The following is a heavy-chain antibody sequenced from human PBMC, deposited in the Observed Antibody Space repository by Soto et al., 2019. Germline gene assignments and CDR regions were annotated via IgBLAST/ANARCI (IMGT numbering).Heavy chain of an antibody. V-gene: IGHV1-2*04. CDR2: INPNSGGT. J-gene: IGHJ6*02. D-gene: IGHD2-2*01. CDR1: GYTFTCYY. CDR3: ARDGQPHTARYCSSTSCRLRSYGMDV. Sequence: ASVKVSCKASGYTFTCYYMHWVRQAPGQGLEWMGWINPNSGGTNYAQKFQGWVTMTRDTSISTAYMELSRLRSDDTAVYYCARDGQPHTARYCSSTSCRLRSYGMDVWGQGTTVTVSS.